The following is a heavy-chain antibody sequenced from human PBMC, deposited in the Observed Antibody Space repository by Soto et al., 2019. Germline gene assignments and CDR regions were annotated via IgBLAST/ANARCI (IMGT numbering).Heavy chain of an antibody. D-gene: IGHD3-10*01. CDR1: GDSFIRHRYS. J-gene: IGHJ6*02. CDR3: ARFPRVWGDGNYYYYGMDV. V-gene: IGHV4-39*01. CDR2: FFYGGST. Sequence: SEPLSLTCPVCGDSFIRHRYSWAGIRHSPGRGLACIGTFFYGGSTYYNPSLKSRVAISVNTPKNQSSLKLSSVTAADTAVYYCARFPRVWGDGNYYYYGMDVWGQGTTVT.